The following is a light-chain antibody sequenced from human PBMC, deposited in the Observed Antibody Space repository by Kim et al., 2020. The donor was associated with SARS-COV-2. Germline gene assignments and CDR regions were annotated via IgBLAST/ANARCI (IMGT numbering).Light chain of an antibody. J-gene: IGKJ1*01. CDR3: QQYGSSPWT. CDR2: GAS. Sequence: EIVLTQSPGTLSLSPGEGATLSCRASQSVTNNYLAWYQQRPGQAPRALIYGASIRAPGIPGRFSGSRSGTDFTLTISRLEPEDFAVYHCQQYGSSPWTFGQGTKVDIK. CDR1: QSVTNNY. V-gene: IGKV3-20*01.